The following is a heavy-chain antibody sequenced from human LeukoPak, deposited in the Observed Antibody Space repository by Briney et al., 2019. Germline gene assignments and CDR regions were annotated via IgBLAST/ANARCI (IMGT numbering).Heavy chain of an antibody. CDR3: ARFYYYDSSGYYLAEPGYFDL. V-gene: IGHV1-18*01. CDR2: ISAYNGNT. J-gene: IGHJ2*01. CDR1: GYTFTSYG. D-gene: IGHD3-22*01. Sequence: ASVKVSCTASGYTFTSYGISWVRQAPGQGLEWMGWISAYNGNTNYAQKLQGRVTMTTDTSTSTAYMELRSLRSDDTAVYYCARFYYYDSSGYYLAEPGYFDLWGRGTLVTVSS.